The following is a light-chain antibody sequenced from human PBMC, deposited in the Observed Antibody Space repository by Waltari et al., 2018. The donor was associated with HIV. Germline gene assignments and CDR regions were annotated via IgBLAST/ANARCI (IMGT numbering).Light chain of an antibody. CDR2: GAS. V-gene: IGKV3-20*01. J-gene: IGKJ4*01. Sequence: EIVLTQSPGTLSLSPGARAILSCRATQSVSSSYLAWYQQKPGQAPRLLIHGASNRATGIADRFRASGSGTDFTLTISRLEPEDFAVYYCQQYDTSPLTFGGGTKVEIK. CDR3: QQYDTSPLT. CDR1: QSVSSSY.